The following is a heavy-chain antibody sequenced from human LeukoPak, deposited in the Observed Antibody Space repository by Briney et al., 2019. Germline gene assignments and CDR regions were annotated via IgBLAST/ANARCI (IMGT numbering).Heavy chain of an antibody. CDR1: GFTVSSNY. CDR2: ISGSGGST. V-gene: IGHV3-23*01. D-gene: IGHD6-6*01. CDR3: AKDGKESSSSEAFDI. Sequence: GGSLRLSCAASGFTVSSNYMSWVRQAPGKGLEWVSAISGSGGSTYYADSVKGRFTISRDNSKNTLYLQMNSLRAEDTAVYYCAKDGKESSSSEAFDIWGQGTMVTVSS. J-gene: IGHJ3*02.